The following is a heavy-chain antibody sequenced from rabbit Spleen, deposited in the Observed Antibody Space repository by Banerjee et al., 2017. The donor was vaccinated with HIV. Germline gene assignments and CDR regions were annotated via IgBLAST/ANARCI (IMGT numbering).Heavy chain of an antibody. J-gene: IGHJ6*01. CDR3: ARDASSTVSSYGMDL. V-gene: IGHV1S40*01. Sequence: QSLEESGGDLVKHGASLTLTCIASGVSFSGSSYMCWVRQAPGKGLEWIACIEGGSSSFTYCARWAKGRFPIAKTSSPTVTLQMTSLTAADTATYFCARDASSTVSSYGMDLWGPGTLVTVS. CDR2: IEGGSSSFT. CDR1: GVSFSGSSY. D-gene: IGHD1-1*01.